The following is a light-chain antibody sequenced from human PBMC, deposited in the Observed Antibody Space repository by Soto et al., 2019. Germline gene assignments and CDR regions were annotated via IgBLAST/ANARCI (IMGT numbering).Light chain of an antibody. J-gene: IGKJ4*01. Sequence: EIVMTQSPATLSVSPGDRATLSCRASESVTSSLAWYQQKPGQPPRLLIYAASTRATDVPARFSGGGSETEFTLTISSLQSEDFAVYYCQQYNDWPLTFGGGTKVEIK. CDR2: AAS. CDR1: ESVTSS. V-gene: IGKV3-15*01. CDR3: QQYNDWPLT.